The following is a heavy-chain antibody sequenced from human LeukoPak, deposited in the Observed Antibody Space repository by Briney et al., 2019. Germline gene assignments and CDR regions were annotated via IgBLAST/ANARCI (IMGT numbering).Heavy chain of an antibody. D-gene: IGHD3-22*01. J-gene: IGHJ4*02. CDR3: ARGVLLASEYSFDSSGPPNY. Sequence: PGGSLRLSCALSGFTFSTYWMHWVRQVPGKGLVWVSRINSDGSSTYYADSVKGRFTISRDNAENILYLQMNSLRAEDTAVYYCARGVLLASEYSFDSSGPPNYWGQGTLVTVSS. V-gene: IGHV3-74*01. CDR1: GFTFSTYW. CDR2: INSDGSST.